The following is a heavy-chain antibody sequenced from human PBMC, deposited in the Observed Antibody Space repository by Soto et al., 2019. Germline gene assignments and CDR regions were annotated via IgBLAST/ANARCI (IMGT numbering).Heavy chain of an antibody. D-gene: IGHD3-16*02. J-gene: IGHJ6*02. Sequence: EVQLVESGGGLVQPGGSLRLSCAASGFTLSSYWMHWVRQAPGKGLVWVSRINSDGSSTSYADSVKGRFTISRDNAKNTPYLQMNSLRAEDTALYYCARDEDTYYDYVWGSYRYNSYYGMDVWGQGTTVTVSS. V-gene: IGHV3-74*01. CDR3: ARDEDTYYDYVWGSYRYNSYYGMDV. CDR2: INSDGSST. CDR1: GFTLSSYW.